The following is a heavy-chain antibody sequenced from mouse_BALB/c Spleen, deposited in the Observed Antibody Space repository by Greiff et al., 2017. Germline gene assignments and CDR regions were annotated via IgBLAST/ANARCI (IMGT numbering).Heavy chain of an antibody. CDR1: GYAFPSYW. D-gene: IGHD2-3*01. J-gene: IGHJ2*01. CDR2: INPGDGDT. CDR3: AREDDGLDY. Sequence: VQLQQSGAELVRPGSSVKISCKASGYAFPSYWMNWVKQRPGQGLEWIGQINPGDGDTNYNGKFKGQATLTADKSSSTAYMQLSSLTSEDSAVYFCAREDDGLDYWGQGTTLTVSS. V-gene: IGHV1-80*01.